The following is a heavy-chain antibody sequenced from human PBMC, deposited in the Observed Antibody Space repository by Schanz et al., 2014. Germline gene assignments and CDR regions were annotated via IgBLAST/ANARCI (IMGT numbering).Heavy chain of an antibody. J-gene: IGHJ2*01. V-gene: IGHV3-23*01. CDR3: GRAGTGMAGWYFEL. CDR1: GFSLDIFA. Sequence: EVHLLESGGGLVEPGGSLRLPCATSGFSLDIFAVSWVRQAPGKGLEWVSSSNDGGVNKYYADSVKGRFTISSDNSKNTLFLQMSSLRVDDMAVYYCGRAGTGMAGWYFELWGHGTLVTVSS. CDR2: SNDGGVNK. D-gene: IGHD5-18*01.